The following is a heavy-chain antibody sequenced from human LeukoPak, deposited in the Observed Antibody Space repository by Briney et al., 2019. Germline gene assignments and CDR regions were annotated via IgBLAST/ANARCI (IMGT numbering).Heavy chain of an antibody. Sequence: SETLSLTCTVSGGSISSHYWSWIRQPPGKGLEWIGYIYYSGSTNYNPSLKSRVTISVDLTKNQLSLKLTSVTAADTAMYYCARKDGDYWGRGTLVTVSS. CDR2: IYYSGST. V-gene: IGHV4-59*11. J-gene: IGHJ4*02. CDR3: ARKDGDY. CDR1: GGSISSHY.